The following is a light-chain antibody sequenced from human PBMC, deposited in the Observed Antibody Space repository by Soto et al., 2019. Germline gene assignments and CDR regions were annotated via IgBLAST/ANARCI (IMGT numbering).Light chain of an antibody. Sequence: DIQMTQSPSSLSASVGDIVTITCRASQDIGNDLGWSQQRPGEAPKRLIYAASILQGGVPSRFSGSGSWTEFTLTIAGLQPEYFATYYCLQYSSYPYTFGQRTKLDIK. CDR2: AAS. CDR1: QDIGND. CDR3: LQYSSYPYT. V-gene: IGKV1-17*01. J-gene: IGKJ2*01.